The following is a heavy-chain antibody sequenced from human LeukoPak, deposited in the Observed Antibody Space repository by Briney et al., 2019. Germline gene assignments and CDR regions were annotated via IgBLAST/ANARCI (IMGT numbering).Heavy chain of an antibody. Sequence: GASVKVSCKASGYTFTGYYMHWVRQAPGRGLEWMGWINPNSGGTNYAQKFQGRVTMTRDTSISTAYMELSRLRSDDTAVYYCARGRYGDYVPFDYWGQGTLVIVSS. CDR1: GYTFTGYY. CDR2: INPNSGGT. D-gene: IGHD4-17*01. J-gene: IGHJ4*02. V-gene: IGHV1-2*02. CDR3: ARGRYGDYVPFDY.